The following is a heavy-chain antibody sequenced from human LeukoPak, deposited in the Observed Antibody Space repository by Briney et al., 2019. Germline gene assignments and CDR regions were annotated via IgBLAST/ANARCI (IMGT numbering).Heavy chain of an antibody. CDR2: INPNSGDT. V-gene: IGHV1-2*02. CDR1: GYTFTTYD. CDR3: ARELRYCIDY. Sequence: GASVKVSCKASGYTFTTYDISWVRQAPGQGLEWMGWINPNSGDTNYAQKFQDRVTMTREKSITTVYMELSRLRSDDTAVYYCARELRYCIDYWGQGTLVTVSS. D-gene: IGHD2-15*01. J-gene: IGHJ4*02.